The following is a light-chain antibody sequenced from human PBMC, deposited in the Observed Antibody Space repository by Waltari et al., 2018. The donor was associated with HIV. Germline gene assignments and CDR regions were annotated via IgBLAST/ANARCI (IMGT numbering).Light chain of an antibody. CDR1: QSVSSN. CDR2: GAS. Sequence: EIVMTQSPATLSVSPGERATLPCRASQSVSSNLAWYQQRPGRAPKLLIYGASTTATGIPARFSGSGSGTEFTLTISSLQSEDFAVYYCQQYNNWPPYTFGQGTKLEIK. J-gene: IGKJ2*01. V-gene: IGKV3-15*01. CDR3: QQYNNWPPYT.